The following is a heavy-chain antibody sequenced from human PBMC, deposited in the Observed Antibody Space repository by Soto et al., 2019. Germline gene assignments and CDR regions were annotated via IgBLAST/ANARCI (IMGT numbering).Heavy chain of an antibody. V-gene: IGHV1-46*01. D-gene: IGHD3-3*01. Sequence: ASVKVSCKASGSTFPRYYMHWLLQAPGQVLEWMGIINTSGGSTSYAQKFQGRVTMTRDTSTSTVYMELSSLRSEDTAVYYCARDRNYDFWSGYYYLGYWGQGTLVTVSS. CDR1: GSTFPRYY. CDR3: ARDRNYDFWSGYYYLGY. J-gene: IGHJ4*02. CDR2: INTSGGST.